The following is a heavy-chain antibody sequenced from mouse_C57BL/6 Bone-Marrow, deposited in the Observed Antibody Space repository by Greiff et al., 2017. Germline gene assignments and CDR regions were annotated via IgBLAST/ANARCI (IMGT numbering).Heavy chain of an antibody. CDR3: AKAYYYGSSYAMDY. J-gene: IGHJ4*01. Sequence: VQLKESGPELVKPGASVKISCKASGYAFSSSWMNWVKQRPGKGLEWIGRIYPGDGDTNYNGKFKGKATLTADKSSSTAYMQLSSLTSEDSAVYFCAKAYYYGSSYAMDYWGQGTSVTVSS. CDR2: IYPGDGDT. CDR1: GYAFSSSW. V-gene: IGHV1-82*01. D-gene: IGHD1-1*01.